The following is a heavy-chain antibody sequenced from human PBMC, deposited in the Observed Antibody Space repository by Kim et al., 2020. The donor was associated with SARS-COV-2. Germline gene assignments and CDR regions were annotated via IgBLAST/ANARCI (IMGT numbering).Heavy chain of an antibody. Sequence: ADSVRGLFTLSRDNSKKTVSLQMNSVRVEDTAMYYCARRMTSAAPGAFDIWGQGIMVTVSS. J-gene: IGHJ3*02. V-gene: IGHV3-23*03. D-gene: IGHD6-25*01. CDR3: ARRMTSAAPGAFDI.